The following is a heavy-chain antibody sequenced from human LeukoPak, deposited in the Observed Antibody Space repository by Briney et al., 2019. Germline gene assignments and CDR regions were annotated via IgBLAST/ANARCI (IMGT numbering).Heavy chain of an antibody. CDR2: MNPNSGNT. V-gene: IGHV1-8*01. D-gene: IGHD3-3*01. Sequence: GASVKVSCKASGYTFTSYDTNWVRQATGQGLEWMGWMNPNSGNTGYAQKFQGRVTMTRNTSISTAYMELSSLRSEDTAVYYCARGPYYDFWSGYPDYYYYGMDVWGQGTTVTVSS. CDR3: ARGPYYDFWSGYPDYYYYGMDV. CDR1: GYTFTSYD. J-gene: IGHJ6*02.